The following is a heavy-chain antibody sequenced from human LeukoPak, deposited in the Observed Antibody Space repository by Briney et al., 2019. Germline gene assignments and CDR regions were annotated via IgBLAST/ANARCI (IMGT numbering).Heavy chain of an antibody. CDR3: ARVWFGELQYYYYYMDV. D-gene: IGHD3-10*01. V-gene: IGHV1-18*01. J-gene: IGHJ6*03. CDR2: MSAYNGNT. CDR1: GCTFTSYG. Sequence: GGSVTVTFTGSGCTFTSYGYHWVGQAPAQGVEGVGWMSAYNGNTNNAQKLQGRVTMTTDTSTSTAYMELRSLRSDDTAVYYCARVWFGELQYYYYYMDVWGKGTTVTVSS.